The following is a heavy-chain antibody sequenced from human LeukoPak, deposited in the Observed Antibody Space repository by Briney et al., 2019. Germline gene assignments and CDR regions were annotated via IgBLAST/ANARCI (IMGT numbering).Heavy chain of an antibody. V-gene: IGHV3-21*01. J-gene: IGHJ4*02. CDR1: GFTFSSYS. Sequence: GGSLRLSCAASGFTFSSYSMNWVRQAPGKGLEWVSSISSSSSYIYYADSVKGRFTISRDNAKNSLYLQMNSLRAEDTAVYYCARGEAGSLNFDYWGQGTRVTVSS. CDR3: ARGEAGSLNFDY. CDR2: ISSSSSYI. D-gene: IGHD3-10*01.